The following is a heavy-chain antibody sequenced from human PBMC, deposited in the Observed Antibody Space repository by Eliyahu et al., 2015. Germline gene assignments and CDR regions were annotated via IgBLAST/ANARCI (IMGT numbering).Heavy chain of an antibody. Sequence: QVQLVQSGAEVKKPGSSVKVSCKASGGTFSSYAISWVRQAPGQGLEWMGRIIPILGIANYAQKFQGRVTITADKPTSTAYMELSSLRSEDTAVYYCARVTLYYDILTNYYGMDVWGQGTTVTVSS. V-gene: IGHV1-69*04. D-gene: IGHD3-9*01. J-gene: IGHJ6*02. CDR3: ARVTLYYDILTNYYGMDV. CDR2: IIPILGIA. CDR1: GGTFSSYA.